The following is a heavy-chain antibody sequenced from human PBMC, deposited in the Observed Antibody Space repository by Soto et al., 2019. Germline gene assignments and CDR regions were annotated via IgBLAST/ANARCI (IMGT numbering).Heavy chain of an antibody. Sequence: QVQQVESGGGVVQPGRSLRLSCAASGFTFSSYGMHWVRQAPGKGLEWVTVISHDGKVAYYADSVKGRFTISRDNSKNTLYLQMNSLRTEDTAMYYCAKEGPITNWYFDYWGQGTLVTVSS. V-gene: IGHV3-30*18. CDR2: ISHDGKVA. J-gene: IGHJ4*02. D-gene: IGHD1-1*01. CDR3: AKEGPITNWYFDY. CDR1: GFTFSSYG.